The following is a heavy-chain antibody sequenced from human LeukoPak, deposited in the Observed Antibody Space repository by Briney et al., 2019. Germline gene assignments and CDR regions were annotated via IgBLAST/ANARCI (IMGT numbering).Heavy chain of an antibody. V-gene: IGHV3-30-3*02. CDR1: GFTFSSYA. CDR2: ISYDGSNK. J-gene: IGHJ4*02. D-gene: IGHD1-26*01. CDR3: AKWRGSYSNCYYFDY. Sequence: GGSLRLSCAASGFTFSSYAMHWVRQAPGKGLEWVAVISYDGSNKYYADSVKGRFTISRDNSKNTLYLQMNSLRAEDTAVYYCAKWRGSYSNCYYFDYWGQGTLVTVSS.